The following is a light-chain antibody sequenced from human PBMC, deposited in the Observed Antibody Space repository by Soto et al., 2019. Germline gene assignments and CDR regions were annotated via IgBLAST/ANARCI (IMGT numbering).Light chain of an antibody. Sequence: EIVMTQSPVALSVSPGERAALSCRASQSVGRNFAWYQQRPGQAPRVLIYGTSTRATGVPARFSGSGSGTDFTLTSSSVQSEDFAVYYCQQYNNCPYTFGQGTRLEIK. CDR3: QQYNNCPYT. V-gene: IGKV3-15*01. CDR2: GTS. CDR1: QSVGRN. J-gene: IGKJ2*01.